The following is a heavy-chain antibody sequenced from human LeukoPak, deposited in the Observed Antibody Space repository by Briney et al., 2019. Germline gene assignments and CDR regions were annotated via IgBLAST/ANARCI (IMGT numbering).Heavy chain of an antibody. CDR1: GFTFSIHS. D-gene: IGHD2-15*01. J-gene: IGHJ4*02. CDR3: ARAPPGRDLLGGFDF. CDR2: ISRSSSYI. Sequence: GGPLRLTCARSGFTFSIHSMNGLTQAPGKALQWVSSISRSSSYIYYADPVKGRFTISRDNARNSLYLQMNSLRAEDTAVYYCARAPPGRDLLGGFDFCGQGIRVTVSS. V-gene: IGHV3-21*01.